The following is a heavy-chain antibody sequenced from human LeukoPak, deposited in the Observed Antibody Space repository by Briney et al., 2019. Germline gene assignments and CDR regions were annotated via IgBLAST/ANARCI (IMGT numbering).Heavy chain of an antibody. D-gene: IGHD1-26*01. V-gene: IGHV3-21*01. Sequence: GGSLRLSCAASGFTFSNYSMNWVRPAPGKGVEWVSCISSSSNYIYYASSLKGRFTISRDNAKNSLYLQMNSLRAEDTAVYYCARGQSVRAREPFDYWGQGTLVTVSS. CDR1: GFTFSNYS. CDR2: ISSSSNYI. J-gene: IGHJ4*02. CDR3: ARGQSVRAREPFDY.